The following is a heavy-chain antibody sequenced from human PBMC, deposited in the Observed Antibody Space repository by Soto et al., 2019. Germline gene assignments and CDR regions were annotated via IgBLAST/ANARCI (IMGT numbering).Heavy chain of an antibody. Sequence: EVQLVASGGGLVQPGGSLRLSCAASGFTFSTYSMNWVRQAPGKGLEWLSYIYTSGRPTYYAYSVKGRFTISRENARNSLYLQMNSLRAEDTAVYYCVRDADSVTAGRHMVHGDFWGQGTLVTVSS. CDR3: VRDADSVTAGRHMVHGDF. V-gene: IGHV3-48*01. J-gene: IGHJ4*02. D-gene: IGHD2-21*02. CDR2: IYTSGRPT. CDR1: GFTFSTYS.